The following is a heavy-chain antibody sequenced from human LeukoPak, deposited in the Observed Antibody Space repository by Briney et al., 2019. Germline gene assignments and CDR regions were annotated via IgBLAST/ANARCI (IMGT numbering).Heavy chain of an antibody. Sequence: SETLSLTCTVSGGSISSGGYYWSWIRQHPGKGLEWIEYIYYSGSTYYNPSLKSRVTISVDTSKNQFSLKLSSVTAADTAVYYCARQYYYDSSGYNWFDPWGQGTLVTVSS. D-gene: IGHD3-22*01. V-gene: IGHV4-31*03. CDR3: ARQYYYDSSGYNWFDP. J-gene: IGHJ5*02. CDR1: GGSISSGGYY. CDR2: IYYSGST.